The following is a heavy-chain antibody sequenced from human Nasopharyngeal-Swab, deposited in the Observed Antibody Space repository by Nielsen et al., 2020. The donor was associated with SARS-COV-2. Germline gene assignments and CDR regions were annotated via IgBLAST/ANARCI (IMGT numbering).Heavy chain of an antibody. CDR3: ARLGYNWNDGGAFDI. CDR1: GFIFSNYA. J-gene: IGHJ3*02. V-gene: IGHV3-30-3*01. D-gene: IGHD1-20*01. Sequence: GGSLRLSCAASGFIFSNYAMHWVRQAPGKGLEWVAVVSYNAGFEHYADSVEGRFTIARDNSKGTLSLQMNSLRAEDTAVYYCARLGYNWNDGGAFDIWGQGTMVTVSS. CDR2: VSYNAGFE.